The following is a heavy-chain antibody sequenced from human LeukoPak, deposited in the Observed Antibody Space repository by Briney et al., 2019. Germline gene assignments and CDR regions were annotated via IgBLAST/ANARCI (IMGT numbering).Heavy chain of an antibody. CDR1: GGSVSSGSYY. CDR2: IYYSGST. V-gene: IGHV4-31*03. Sequence: SETLSLTCTVSGGSVSSGSYYWSWIRQHPGKGLEWIGYIYYSGSTYYNPSLKSRVTISVDTSKNQFSLKLSSVTAADTAVYYCARGLAADTYFGYWGQGPLVTVSS. J-gene: IGHJ4*02. CDR3: ARGLAADTYFGY. D-gene: IGHD2-15*01.